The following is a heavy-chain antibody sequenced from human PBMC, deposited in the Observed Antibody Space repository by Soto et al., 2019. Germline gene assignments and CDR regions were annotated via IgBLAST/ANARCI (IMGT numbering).Heavy chain of an antibody. Sequence: ASVKVSCKASGYTFTSYDINWVRQAPGQGLEWMGWISAYNGNTNYAQKLQGRVTMTTDTSTSTAYMELRSLRSDDTAVYYCARAGDYYYYYGMDGWGKGTTVTVAS. CDR1: GYTFTSYD. V-gene: IGHV1-18*01. D-gene: IGHD2-21*02. CDR2: ISAYNGNT. CDR3: ARAGDYYYYYGMDG. J-gene: IGHJ6*04.